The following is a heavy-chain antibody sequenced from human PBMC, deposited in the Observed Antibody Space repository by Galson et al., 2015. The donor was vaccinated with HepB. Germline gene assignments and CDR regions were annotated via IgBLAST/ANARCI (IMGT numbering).Heavy chain of an antibody. V-gene: IGHV3-9*01. J-gene: IGHJ4*02. D-gene: IGHD3-22*01. CDR1: GFTFDDYA. Sequence: SLRLSCAASGFTFDDYAMHWARQAPGKGLEWVSGISWNSGSIGYADSVKGRFTISRDNTKNSLYLQMNSLRAEDTALYYCAKMFGHPGYYYDSSGYFDYWGQGTLVTVSS. CDR2: ISWNSGSI. CDR3: AKMFGHPGYYYDSSGYFDY.